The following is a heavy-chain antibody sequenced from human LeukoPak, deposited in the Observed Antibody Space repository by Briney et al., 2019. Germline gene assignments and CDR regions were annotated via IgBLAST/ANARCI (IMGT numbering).Heavy chain of an antibody. CDR2: IYYSGST. V-gene: IGHV4-59*01. CDR1: GGSISSYY. J-gene: IGHJ6*03. CDR3: ARLGPGIAAAGIGSYYYYYYMDV. Sequence: PSETLSLTCTVSGGSISSYYWSWIRQPPGKGLEWIGYIYYSGSTNYNPSLKSRVTISVDTSKNQFSLKLSSVTAADTAVYYCARLGPGIAAAGIGSYYYYYYMDVWGKGTTVTISS. D-gene: IGHD6-13*01.